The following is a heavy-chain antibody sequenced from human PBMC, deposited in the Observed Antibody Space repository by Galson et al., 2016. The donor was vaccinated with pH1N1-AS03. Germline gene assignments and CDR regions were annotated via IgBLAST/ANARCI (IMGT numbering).Heavy chain of an antibody. V-gene: IGHV2-5*01. Sequence: PALVTPTQTLTLTCTFSGFSLRTSGVGVGWIRQAPGKALEWLAIIYWNDDIRYSPSLRNRLTITKDTSKSQVVLTMTNMDPVDTATYFCARAYYGDFADWLDPWGQGTLVTVSS. D-gene: IGHD4-17*01. CDR3: ARAYYGDFADWLDP. CDR2: IYWNDDI. J-gene: IGHJ5*02. CDR1: GFSLRTSGVG.